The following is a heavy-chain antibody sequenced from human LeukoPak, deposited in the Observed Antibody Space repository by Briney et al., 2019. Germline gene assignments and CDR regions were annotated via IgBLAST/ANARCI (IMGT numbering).Heavy chain of an antibody. CDR1: GFTFNSYS. Sequence: GGSLRLSCAASGFTFNSYSMHWVRQAPGKGLEWVAVISKDGGTKFYADSVRGRFTISRDNSKNTLYLQMNSLGPDDTAVYYCARDVPPVGDRPYYGMEVWGRGTPVTVSS. CDR3: ARDVPPVGDRPYYGMEV. D-gene: IGHD4-23*01. CDR2: ISKDGGTK. V-gene: IGHV3-30-3*01. J-gene: IGHJ6*02.